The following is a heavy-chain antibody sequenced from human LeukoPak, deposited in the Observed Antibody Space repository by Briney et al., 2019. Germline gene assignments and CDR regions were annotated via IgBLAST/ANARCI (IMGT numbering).Heavy chain of an antibody. Sequence: GSLRLSCAASGFTFSSYEMNWVRQAPGKGLEWVSYISSSGDTIHYADSVKGRFTISRDNAKNSLYLQMNSLRAEDTAVYYCARDGGTRLKCSYGYGDYWGQGTLVTVSS. V-gene: IGHV3-48*03. CDR2: ISSSGDTI. CDR1: GFTFSSYE. J-gene: IGHJ4*02. D-gene: IGHD3-16*01. CDR3: ARDGGTRLKCSYGYGDY.